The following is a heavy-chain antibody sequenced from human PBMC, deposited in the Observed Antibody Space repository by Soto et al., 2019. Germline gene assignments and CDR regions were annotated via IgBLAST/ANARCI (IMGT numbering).Heavy chain of an antibody. V-gene: IGHV3-49*04. CDR3: TRVLDTDAFDI. J-gene: IGHJ3*02. CDR1: GLTFGDYA. CDR2: IRSKAYGGTT. D-gene: IGHD5-18*01. Sequence: GSLRLSCTSSGLTFGDYAMSWVRQAPGKGLEWVGFIRSKAYGGTTEYAASVKGRFTISRDDSKSIAYLQMDSLKTEDTAVYYCTRVLDTDAFDIWGQGTMVTVSS.